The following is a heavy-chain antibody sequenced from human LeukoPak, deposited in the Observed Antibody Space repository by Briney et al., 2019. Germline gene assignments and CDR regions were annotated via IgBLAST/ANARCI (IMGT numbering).Heavy chain of an antibody. CDR3: ARDPQIGPFDLYNWFDP. D-gene: IGHD3-9*01. CDR1: GLTVSSNY. CDR2: IYSGGST. V-gene: IGHV3-53*01. J-gene: IGHJ5*02. Sequence: PGGSLRLSCAASGLTVSSNYMSWVRQAPGKGLEWVSVIYSGGSTFYADSVKGRFTISRDNSKTTLYLQMNSLRAEDTAVYYCARDPQIGPFDLYNWFDPWGQGTLVTVSS.